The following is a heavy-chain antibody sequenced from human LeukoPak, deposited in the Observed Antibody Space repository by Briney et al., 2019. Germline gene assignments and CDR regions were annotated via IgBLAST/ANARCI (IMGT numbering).Heavy chain of an antibody. CDR2: ISYDEMYQ. Sequence: GRSLRLSCAASGFTFNIYGMHWVRQAPGKGLEWVAGISYDEMYQYYADSVKGRFTISRDNSKNTLFLQMNSLRAEDTAIYYCAKDRDYYGSGSDYWGQGTLVTVSS. V-gene: IGHV3-30*18. CDR3: AKDRDYYGSGSDY. J-gene: IGHJ4*02. D-gene: IGHD3-10*01. CDR1: GFTFNIYG.